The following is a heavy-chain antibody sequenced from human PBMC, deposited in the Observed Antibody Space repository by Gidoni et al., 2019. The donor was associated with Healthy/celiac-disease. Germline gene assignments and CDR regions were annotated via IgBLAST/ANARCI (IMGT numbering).Heavy chain of an antibody. CDR3: ARRSVVRGGDYGMDV. J-gene: IGHJ6*02. CDR2: IYYSGST. V-gene: IGHV4-39*01. CDR1: GGSISSSSYY. Sequence: QLQLQESGPGLVKPSETLSLTCTVSGGSISSSSYYWGWIRQPPGKGLEWSGSIYYSGSTYYNPSLKSRVTISVDTSKNQFSLKLSSVTAADTAVYYCARRSVVRGGDYGMDVWGQGTTVTVSS. D-gene: IGHD3-10*01.